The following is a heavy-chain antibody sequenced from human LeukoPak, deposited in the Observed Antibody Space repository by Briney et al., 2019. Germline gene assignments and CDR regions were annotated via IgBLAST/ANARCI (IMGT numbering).Heavy chain of an antibody. V-gene: IGHV1-58*02. Sequence: GASVKVSCKASGFTFTSSAMQWVRQARGQRLEWIGWIVVGSGNTNYAQKFQERVTITRDMSTSTAYMELSSLRSEDTAVYYCGAVWGSGSWDNWGQGTLVTVSS. CDR3: GAVWGSGSWDN. D-gene: IGHD3-10*01. CDR1: GFTFTSSA. J-gene: IGHJ4*02. CDR2: IVVGSGNT.